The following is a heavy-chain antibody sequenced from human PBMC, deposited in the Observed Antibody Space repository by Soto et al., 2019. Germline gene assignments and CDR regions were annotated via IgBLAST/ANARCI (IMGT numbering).Heavy chain of an antibody. CDR3: ATESHLFKSEPSGSYYDY. Sequence: GGSLRLSCAASGFTVSTKYMSWVRQAPGKGLKWVSVIYSGGSTFYADSVRGRFTISRDNSKNTVNPQMNSLRAEDTAVYYCATESHLFKSEPSGSYYDYWGQGTLVTVSS. CDR1: GFTVSTKY. J-gene: IGHJ4*02. V-gene: IGHV3-66*01. CDR2: IYSGGST. D-gene: IGHD1-26*01.